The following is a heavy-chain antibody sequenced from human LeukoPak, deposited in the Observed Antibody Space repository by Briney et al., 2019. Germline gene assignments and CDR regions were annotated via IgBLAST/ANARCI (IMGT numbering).Heavy chain of an antibody. D-gene: IGHD5-12*01. CDR2: IRSEIDGGAT. CDR1: GFTFSNTW. Sequence: GGSLRLSCAASGFTFSNTWMNWVRQAPGKGLEWVGRIRSEIDGGATDYAAPVQGRFTISRDDSQATLCLQMNSLKTEDTAVYYCTTGGSVIVAGTRAFDIWGQGTMVTVSS. CDR3: TTGGSVIVAGTRAFDI. V-gene: IGHV3-15*07. J-gene: IGHJ3*02.